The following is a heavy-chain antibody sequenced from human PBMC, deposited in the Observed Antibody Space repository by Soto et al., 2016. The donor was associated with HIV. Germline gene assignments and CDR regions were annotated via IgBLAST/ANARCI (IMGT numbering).Heavy chain of an antibody. Sequence: QVHLVQSGAEVKKPGASVKVSCKASGYTFTGYYIHWVRQAPGQGLEWMGRINPNGGGTNYAQKFQGRVTMTRDTSIRTAYMELSRLRSDDTAVYYCARVRAMGYGDFEYFQHWGQGTQVTVSS. CDR1: GYTFTGYY. CDR2: INPNGGGT. J-gene: IGHJ1*01. CDR3: ARVRAMGYGDFEYFQH. V-gene: IGHV1-2*02. D-gene: IGHD4-17*01.